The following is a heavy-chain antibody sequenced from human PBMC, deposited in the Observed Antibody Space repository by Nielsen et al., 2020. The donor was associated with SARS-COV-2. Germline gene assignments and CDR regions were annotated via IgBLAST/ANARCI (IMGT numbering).Heavy chain of an antibody. CDR2: ISYDGSNK. CDR1: GFTFSSYA. Sequence: GESLKISCAASGFTFSSYAMHWVRQAPGKGLEWVAVISYDGSNKYYADSVKGRFTISRDNAKNSLYLQMNSLRAEDTAVYYCARASSLYYDILTGYSQTAPFDYWGQGTLVTVSS. V-gene: IGHV3-30-3*01. J-gene: IGHJ4*02. CDR3: ARASSLYYDILTGYSQTAPFDY. D-gene: IGHD3-9*01.